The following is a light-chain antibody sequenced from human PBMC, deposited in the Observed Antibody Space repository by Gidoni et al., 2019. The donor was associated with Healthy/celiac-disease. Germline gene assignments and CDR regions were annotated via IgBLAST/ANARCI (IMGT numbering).Light chain of an antibody. Sequence: DIQMTQAPSSLSASVGERVTITCRASQSISSYLNWYQQKPGKAPKLLIYAASSLQSGVPSRFSGSGSGTDFTLTIISLQPEYFATYYCQQSYSTPLLTFXGXTKVEIK. CDR3: QQSYSTPLLT. J-gene: IGKJ4*01. V-gene: IGKV1-39*01. CDR1: QSISSY. CDR2: AAS.